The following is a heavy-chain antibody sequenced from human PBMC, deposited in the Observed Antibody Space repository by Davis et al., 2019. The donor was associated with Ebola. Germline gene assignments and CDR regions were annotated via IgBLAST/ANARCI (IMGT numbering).Heavy chain of an antibody. CDR2: INSDGSST. Sequence: GESLKISCAASGLTFSSNWMHWVRQAPGKGLVWVSRINSDGSSTSYADSVKGRFTISRDNAKNTLYLQKNSLRVEDTAVYYCAREMATTNDAFDIWGQGTMVSVSS. CDR1: GLTFSSNW. V-gene: IGHV3-74*01. J-gene: IGHJ3*02. CDR3: AREMATTNDAFDI. D-gene: IGHD5-24*01.